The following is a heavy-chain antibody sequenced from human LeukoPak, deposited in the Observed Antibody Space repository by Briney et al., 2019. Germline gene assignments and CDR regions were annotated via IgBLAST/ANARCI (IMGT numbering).Heavy chain of an antibody. J-gene: IGHJ5*02. CDR1: GYTLTELS. D-gene: IGHD3-10*01. V-gene: IGHV1-24*01. CDR2: FDPEDGET. CDR3: ATVLWFGELLNHWCDH. Sequence: GASVKVSCKVSGYTLTELSMHWVRQAPGKGLEWMGGFDPEDGETIYAQKFQGRVTMTEDTSTDTAYMELSSLRSEDTAAYYCATVLWFGELLNHWCDHCGQGSLVVVVS.